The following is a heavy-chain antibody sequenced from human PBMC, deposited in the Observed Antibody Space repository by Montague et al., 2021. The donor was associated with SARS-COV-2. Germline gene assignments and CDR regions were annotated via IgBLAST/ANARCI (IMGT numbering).Heavy chain of an antibody. CDR2: IYYSGST. Sequence: SETLSLTCTVSGGSISSGDYYWSWIRQPPGKGLEWIGYIYYSGSTNYNPSLKSRVTISVDTSKNQFSLKLSSVTAADTAVYYCASQVPGFWSGIDYWGQGTLVTVSS. CDR3: ASQVPGFWSGIDY. J-gene: IGHJ4*02. V-gene: IGHV4-61*08. CDR1: GGSISSGDYY. D-gene: IGHD3-3*01.